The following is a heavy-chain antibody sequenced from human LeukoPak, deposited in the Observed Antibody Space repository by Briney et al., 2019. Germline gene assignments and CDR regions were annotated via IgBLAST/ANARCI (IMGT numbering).Heavy chain of an antibody. V-gene: IGHV4-34*01. CDR2: INHSGST. J-gene: IGHJ6*04. Sequence: SETLSLTCAVYDGSFSGYYWSWTRQPPGKGLEWIGEINHSGSTNYNPSLKSRVTISVDTSKNQFSLKLSSVTAADTAVYYCARGSTPPYYYYGMDVWGKGTTVTVSS. CDR1: DGSFSGYY. CDR3: ARGSTPPYYYYGMDV.